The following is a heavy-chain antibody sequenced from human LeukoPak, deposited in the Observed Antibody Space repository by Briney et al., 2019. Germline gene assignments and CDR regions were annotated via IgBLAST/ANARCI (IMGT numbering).Heavy chain of an antibody. Sequence: HPGGSLRLSCAASGFTFSSYGMHWVRQAPGKGLEWVAVIWYDGSNKYYADSVKGRFTISRDNSKKTVYLQMNSLRAEDTAVYYCALPNEADDYWGQGTLVTVSS. D-gene: IGHD2-8*01. V-gene: IGHV3-33*03. CDR3: ALPNEADDY. CDR1: GFTFSSYG. J-gene: IGHJ4*02. CDR2: IWYDGSNK.